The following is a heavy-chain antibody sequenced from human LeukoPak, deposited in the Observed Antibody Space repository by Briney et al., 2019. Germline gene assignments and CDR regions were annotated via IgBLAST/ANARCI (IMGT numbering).Heavy chain of an antibody. J-gene: IGHJ6*03. V-gene: IGHV1-18*01. CDR2: ISAYNGNT. CDR3: ARDKEPKYCSGGSCLYYYYYYMDV. Sequence: ASVKVSCKASGYTFTSHGISWVRQAPGQGLEWMGWISAYNGNTNYAQKLQGRVTMTTDTSTSTAYMELRSLRSDDTAVYYCARDKEPKYCSGGSCLYYYYYYMDVWGKGTTATVSS. CDR1: GYTFTSHG. D-gene: IGHD2-15*01.